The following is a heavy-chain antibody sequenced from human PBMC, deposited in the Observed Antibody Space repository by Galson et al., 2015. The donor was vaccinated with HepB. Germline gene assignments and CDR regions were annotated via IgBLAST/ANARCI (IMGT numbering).Heavy chain of an antibody. V-gene: IGHV3-11*01. D-gene: IGHD6-13*01. CDR2: ISSSGSTI. CDR3: ARASESSSWYDWFDP. J-gene: IGHJ5*02. CDR1: GFTFSDYY. Sequence: SLRLSCAASGFTFSDYYMSWIRQAPGKGLEWVSYISSSGSTIYYADSVKGRFTISRDNAKNSLYLQMNSLRAEDTAVYYCARASESSSWYDWFDPWGQGTLVTASS.